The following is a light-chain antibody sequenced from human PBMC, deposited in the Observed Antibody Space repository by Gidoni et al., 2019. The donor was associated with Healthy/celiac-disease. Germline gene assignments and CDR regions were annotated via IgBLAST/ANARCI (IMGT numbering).Light chain of an antibody. Sequence: IVMTQSPATLSVSPGERATLSCRASQSVSSNLAWYQQKPGQAPRLLIYGASTRATGIPARFSGSGSGTEFTFTISSLQSEDFAVYYCQQYNNWPPTFGQXTKVEIK. CDR1: QSVSSN. CDR2: GAS. V-gene: IGKV3-15*01. CDR3: QQYNNWPPT. J-gene: IGKJ1*01.